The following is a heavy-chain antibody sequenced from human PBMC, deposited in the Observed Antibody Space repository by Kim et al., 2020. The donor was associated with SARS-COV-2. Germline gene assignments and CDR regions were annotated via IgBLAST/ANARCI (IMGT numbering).Heavy chain of an antibody. CDR1: GGSISSYY. CDR3: ARIANRYYYGMDV. J-gene: IGHJ6*02. CDR2: IYYSGST. V-gene: IGHV4-59*13. D-gene: IGHD1-26*01. Sequence: SETLSLTCTVSGGSISSYYWSWIRQPPGKGLEWIGYIYYSGSTNYNPSLKSRVTISVDTSKNQFSLKLSSVTAADTAVYYCARIANRYYYGMDVWGQGTTVTVSS.